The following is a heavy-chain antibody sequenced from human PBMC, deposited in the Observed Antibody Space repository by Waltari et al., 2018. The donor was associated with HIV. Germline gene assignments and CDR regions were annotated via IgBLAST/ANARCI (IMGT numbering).Heavy chain of an antibody. CDR3: AKGWTPRYFDY. CDR1: GFTFMTYG. Sequence: QVQLVESGGGAVQSGRSLTPSFAASGFTFMTYGMHWVRQAPGKGLEWVAVISYDGSNKYYADSVKGRFTISRDNSKNTLYLQMNSLRAEDTAVYYCAKGWTPRYFDYWGQGTLVTVSS. CDR2: ISYDGSNK. D-gene: IGHD1-1*01. J-gene: IGHJ4*02. V-gene: IGHV3-30*18.